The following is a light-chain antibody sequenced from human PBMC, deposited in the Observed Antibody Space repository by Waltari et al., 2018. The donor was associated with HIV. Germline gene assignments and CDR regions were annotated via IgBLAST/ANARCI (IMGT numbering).Light chain of an antibody. Sequence: QSALTQPASVSGSPGQSITISCTGTSSDVGGYNYVSWSQQHPGKAPKLPFYEVSNRPPGVSNRFSGSKSGNTASLTISGLQAEDESDYYCSSYRSSSTYVFGTGTKVTVL. J-gene: IGLJ1*01. V-gene: IGLV2-14*01. CDR1: SSDVGGYNY. CDR3: SSYRSSSTYV. CDR2: EVS.